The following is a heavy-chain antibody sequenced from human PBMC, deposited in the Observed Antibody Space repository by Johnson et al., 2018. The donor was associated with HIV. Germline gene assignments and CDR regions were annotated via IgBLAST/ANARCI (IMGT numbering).Heavy chain of an antibody. CDR2: ISYDGSNK. J-gene: IGHJ3*02. CDR3: WAGPGWYNWNKHASDI. Sequence: QVQLVESGGGLVQPGRSLRLSCAASGFTFDDYAMHWVRQAPGKGLEWMAVISYDGSNKYYADSVKGRFTISRDNSKNTLYLQMNSLRDEDTAAYYCWAGPGWYNWNKHASDIWGQGTVVTVSS. D-gene: IGHD1-1*01. V-gene: IGHV3-30-3*01. CDR1: GFTFDDYA.